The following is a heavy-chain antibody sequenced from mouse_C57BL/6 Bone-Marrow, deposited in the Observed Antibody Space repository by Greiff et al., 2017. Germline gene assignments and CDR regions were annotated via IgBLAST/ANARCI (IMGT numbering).Heavy chain of an antibody. CDR3: AREDYGNYGFAY. V-gene: IGHV1-50*01. D-gene: IGHD2-1*01. J-gene: IGHJ3*01. CDR2: IDPSDSYT. CDR1: GYTFTSYW. Sequence: VQLQQPGAELVKPGASVKLSCKASGYTFTSYWMQWVKQRPGQGLEWIGEIDPSDSYTNYNQKFKGKATLTVDTSSSTAYMQLSSLTSEDSAVYDCAREDYGNYGFAYWGQGTLVTVSA.